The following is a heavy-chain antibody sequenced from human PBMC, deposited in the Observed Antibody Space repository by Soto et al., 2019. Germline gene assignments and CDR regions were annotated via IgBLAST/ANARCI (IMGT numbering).Heavy chain of an antibody. D-gene: IGHD4-17*01. CDR1: GYTFTNFG. CDR2: ISAYNGTA. CDR3: ARERYRVYGDTVLNYYYYGMDV. Sequence: GASVKVSCKASGYTFTNFGISWVRQAPGQGLEWMGWISAYNGTANYAQKFQGRVTITADESTRTAYMELSSLRSEDTAVYYCARERYRVYGDTVLNYYYYGMDVWGQGTTVTVSS. V-gene: IGHV1-18*01. J-gene: IGHJ6*02.